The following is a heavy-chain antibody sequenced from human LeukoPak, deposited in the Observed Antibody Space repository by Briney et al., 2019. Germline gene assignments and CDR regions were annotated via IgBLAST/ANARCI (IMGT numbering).Heavy chain of an antibody. CDR1: GFTFSSYS. D-gene: IGHD3-10*01. J-gene: IGHJ4*02. CDR3: ARSRFGDYDY. CDR2: ISSSSSYI. V-gene: IGHV3-21*01. Sequence: GGSLRLSCATSGFTFSSYSMNWVRQAPGKGLEWVSSISSSSSYIYYADSVKGRFTISRDNAKNSLYLQMNSLRAEDTAVYYCARSRFGDYDYWGQGTLVTVSS.